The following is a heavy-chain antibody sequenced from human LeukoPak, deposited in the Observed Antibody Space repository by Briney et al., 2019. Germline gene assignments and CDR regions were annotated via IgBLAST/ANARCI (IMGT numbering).Heavy chain of an antibody. V-gene: IGHV4-30-4*01. CDR2: IYYSGST. J-gene: IGHJ4*02. CDR1: GGSISSGDYY. Sequence: SETLSLTCTVSGGSISSGDYYWSWIRQPPGKGLEWIGYIYYSGSTYYNPSLKSRVTISVDTSKNRFSLKLSSVTAADTAVYYCARGSDYYDSSGLNYFDYWGQGTLVTVSS. CDR3: ARGSDYYDSSGLNYFDY. D-gene: IGHD3-22*01.